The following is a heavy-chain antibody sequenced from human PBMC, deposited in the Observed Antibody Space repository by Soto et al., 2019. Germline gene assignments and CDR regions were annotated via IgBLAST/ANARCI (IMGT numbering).Heavy chain of an antibody. CDR1: VYSISSSNY. CDR2: MYHSGST. V-gene: IGHV4-38-2*01. Sequence: SETVSLTCDVSVYSISSSNYWVWIRQPPGKGLEWIGSMYHSGSTYYNPSLKSRVTISVDTSKNQFSLKLNSVTAADTAVYYCARSTDSSDYYGFDDWGEGILV. D-gene: IGHD3-22*01. CDR3: ARSTDSSDYYGFDD. J-gene: IGHJ4*02.